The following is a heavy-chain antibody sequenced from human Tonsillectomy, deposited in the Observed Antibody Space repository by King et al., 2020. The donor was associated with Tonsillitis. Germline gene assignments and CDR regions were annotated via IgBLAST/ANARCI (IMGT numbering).Heavy chain of an antibody. CDR2: INWNSGDI. Sequence: VQLVESGGDLVQPGRSLRLSCAASGFTFDAYAIHWVRQAPGKGLEWVSSINWNSGDIGYADSVKGRFIISRDNAKNSLYLQMNSLRVEDTALYFCARGGSRGDYPLTRNWFDPWGQGTLGTVSS. D-gene: IGHD3-22*01. V-gene: IGHV3-9*01. J-gene: IGHJ5*02. CDR1: GFTFDAYA. CDR3: ARGGSRGDYPLTRNWFDP.